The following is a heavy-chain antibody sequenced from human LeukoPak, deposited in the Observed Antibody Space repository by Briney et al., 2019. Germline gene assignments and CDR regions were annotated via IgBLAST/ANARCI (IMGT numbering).Heavy chain of an antibody. CDR1: GYTFTSYG. CDR3: ATQYYYDSSGYYFAY. J-gene: IGHJ4*02. CDR2: ISAYNGNT. D-gene: IGHD3-22*01. Sequence: ASVKVSCKASGYTFTSYGISWVRQAPGQGLEWMGWISAYNGNTNYAQKLQGRVTMTTDTSTSTAYMELRSLRSEDTAVYYCATQYYYDSSGYYFAYWGQGTLVTVSS. V-gene: IGHV1-18*01.